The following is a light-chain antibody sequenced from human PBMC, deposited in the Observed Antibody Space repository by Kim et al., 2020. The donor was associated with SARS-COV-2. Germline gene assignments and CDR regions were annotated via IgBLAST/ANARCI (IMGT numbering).Light chain of an antibody. Sequence: QAGLTQPPSVSKGLRQTATLTCTGNSNNVGDQGAAWLQQHQGHPPKLLSYRNNSRPSGISERLSASRSGNTASLTITGLQPEDEADYYCSACDSSLSVWVFGGGTQLTVL. CDR3: SACDSSLSVWV. J-gene: IGLJ3*02. V-gene: IGLV10-54*01. CDR1: SNNVGDQG. CDR2: RNN.